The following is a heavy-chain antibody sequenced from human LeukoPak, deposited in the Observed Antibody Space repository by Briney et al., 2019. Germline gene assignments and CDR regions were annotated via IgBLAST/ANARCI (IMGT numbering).Heavy chain of an antibody. Sequence: GGSPRLSCAASGFTFSKYWMLWVRQAPGKGLESVSRINTDGTVTTYADSVKGRFTVSRDNADNTMFLQMNSVRDEDTAVYYCATKQWLAPPPDSWGQGTPVTVSS. D-gene: IGHD6-19*01. CDR1: GFTFSKYW. CDR3: ATKQWLAPPPDS. CDR2: INTDGTVT. V-gene: IGHV3-74*01. J-gene: IGHJ4*02.